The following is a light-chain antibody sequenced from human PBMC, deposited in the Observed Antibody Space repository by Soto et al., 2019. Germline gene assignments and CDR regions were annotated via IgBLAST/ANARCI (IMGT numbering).Light chain of an antibody. Sequence: QSALTQPASVSGSPGQSITISCTGTSSDVGGSNYVSWYQQHPGKAPKFMIYDVSNRPSGVSNRFSGSKSGNTASLTISGLQAEDEADYYCRSYTSSSTLYVFGTGTKLTVL. V-gene: IGLV2-14*01. CDR2: DVS. CDR3: RSYTSSSTLYV. J-gene: IGLJ1*01. CDR1: SSDVGGSNY.